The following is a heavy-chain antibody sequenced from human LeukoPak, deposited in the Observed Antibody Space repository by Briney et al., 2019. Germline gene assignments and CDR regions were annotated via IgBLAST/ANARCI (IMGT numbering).Heavy chain of an antibody. J-gene: IGHJ5*02. CDR1: GGSISSVDYS. CDR2: LYYSGST. V-gene: IGHV4-30-4*07. CDR3: AGRRITIFGEVIRSRRHYFDP. D-gene: IGHD3-3*01. Sequence: SETLSLTCAVSGGSISSVDYSWSWIRQPPGKGLEWIGYLYYSGSTYYSPSLKSRVTISVDTSKNHFSLKLSSVTAADTAVYYCAGRRITIFGEVIRSRRHYFDPWGQGSLVTVSS.